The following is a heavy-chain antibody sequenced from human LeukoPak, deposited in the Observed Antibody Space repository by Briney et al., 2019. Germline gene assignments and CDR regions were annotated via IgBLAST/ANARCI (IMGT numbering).Heavy chain of an antibody. CDR2: ISDSGGST. V-gene: IGHV3-23*01. Sequence: GGSLRLSCVGSGFTFRTYAMIWVRQAPGKGLQWVSAISDSGGSTYYADSVKGRLTISRDNSKNTLYLQMNSLRAEDTAVYYCAKGGLIAVAGFYWGQGTMVTVSS. CDR3: AKGGLIAVAGFY. D-gene: IGHD6-19*01. J-gene: IGHJ3*01. CDR1: GFTFRTYA.